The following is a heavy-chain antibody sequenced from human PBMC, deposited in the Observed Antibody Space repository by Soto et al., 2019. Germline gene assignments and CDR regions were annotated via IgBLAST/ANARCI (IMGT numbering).Heavy chain of an antibody. Sequence: ASVKVSCKASGGSFTYTLSWVRQAPGQGLEWMGGIIPIFGTTNYAQKFQGRVTITADESTKTAYMELSTLRSEDTAVYYCARLHSHGTYGMDVWGQGTTVTVSS. CDR1: GGSFTYT. J-gene: IGHJ6*02. D-gene: IGHD5-18*01. CDR2: IIPIFGTT. CDR3: ARLHSHGTYGMDV. V-gene: IGHV1-69*13.